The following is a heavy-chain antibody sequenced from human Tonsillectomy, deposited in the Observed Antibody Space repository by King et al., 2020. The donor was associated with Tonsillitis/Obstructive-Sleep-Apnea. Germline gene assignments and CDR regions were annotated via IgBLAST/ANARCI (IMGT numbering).Heavy chain of an antibody. J-gene: IGHJ4*02. Sequence: QLVQSGAEVKKPGASVKVSCKASGYTFSRNYLHWVRQAPGQGLEWMGIINPSSGSTTYAQKFQGRVTMTSDTPTSTVNMELSSLRSEDTAVYYCVRDDKDGRYFDYWGQGSLVTVSS. CDR1: GYTFSRNY. CDR2: INPSSGST. CDR3: VRDDKDGRYFDY. D-gene: IGHD2-15*01. V-gene: IGHV1-46*01.